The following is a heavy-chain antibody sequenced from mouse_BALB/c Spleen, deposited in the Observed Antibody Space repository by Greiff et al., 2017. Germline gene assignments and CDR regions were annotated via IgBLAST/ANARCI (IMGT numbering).Heavy chain of an antibody. J-gene: IGHJ2*01. CDR2: INPSTGYT. D-gene: IGHD1-1*01. CDR3: ARRATVTVFDY. CDR1: GYTFTSYW. V-gene: IGHV1-7*01. Sequence: VQLQQSGAELAKPGASVKMSCKASGYTFTSYWMHWVKQRPGQGLEWIGYINPSTGYTEYNQKFKDKATLTADKSSSTAYMQLSSLTSEDSAVYYCARRATVTVFDYWGQGTTLTVSS.